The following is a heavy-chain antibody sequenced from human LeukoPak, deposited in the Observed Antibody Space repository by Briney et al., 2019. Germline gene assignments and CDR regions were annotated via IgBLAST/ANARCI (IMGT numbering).Heavy chain of an antibody. V-gene: IGHV4-59*08. CDR2: IYHSGST. Sequence: SETLSLTCTVSGGSISSYYWSWIRQPPGKGLEWIGSIYHSGSTYYNPSLKSRVTISVDTSKNQFSLKLSSVTAADTAVYYCARVYNWNSSGLGAPRDWGRGTLVTVSS. CDR1: GGSISSYY. J-gene: IGHJ4*02. CDR3: ARVYNWNSSGLGAPRD. D-gene: IGHD1-7*01.